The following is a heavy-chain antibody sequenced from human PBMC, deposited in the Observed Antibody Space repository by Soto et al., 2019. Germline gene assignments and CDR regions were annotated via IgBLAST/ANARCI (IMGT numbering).Heavy chain of an antibody. CDR3: AIFFFQAEDGIRDTVPVSAFLLNRSSDL. Sequence: KGLEGVSAISGSGGSTYYADSVKGRFTIPRDNSKNTLYLQMNSLRAEDTAVYYCAIFFFQAEDGIRDTVPVSAFLLNRSSDL. V-gene: IGHV3-23*01. D-gene: IGHD3-3*01. CDR2: ISGSGGST. J-gene: IGHJ2*01.